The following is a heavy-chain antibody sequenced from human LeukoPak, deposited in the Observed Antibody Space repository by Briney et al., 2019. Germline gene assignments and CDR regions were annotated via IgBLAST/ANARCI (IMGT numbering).Heavy chain of an antibody. J-gene: IGHJ4*02. CDR3: AKGNLQSRHSTGFDH. CDR1: GFTFSSNA. CDR2: ISDSGGRT. V-gene: IGHV3-23*01. D-gene: IGHD6-25*01. Sequence: GGSLRLSCAASGFTFSSNAMSWIRQAPGKGLEWVSVISDSGGRTYYADSVKGRFTVSRDNSKNTLHLQMNSLRDDDTAVYYCAKGNLQSRHSTGFDHWGQGTLVTVSS.